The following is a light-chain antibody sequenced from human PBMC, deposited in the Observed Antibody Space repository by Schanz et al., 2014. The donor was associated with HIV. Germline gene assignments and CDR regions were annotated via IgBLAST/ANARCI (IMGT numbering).Light chain of an antibody. CDR1: SSSIGFNT. CDR2: NSY. V-gene: IGLV1-44*01. CDR3: ATWDDSLDGWV. Sequence: QSVLTQPPSASGTPGQRVTISCSGSSSSIGFNTINWYQHLPGTAPKLIMYNSYHRPSGVPDRFSGSQSGTSASLAISGLQSEDESDFFCATWDDSLDGWVFGGGTQLTVL. J-gene: IGLJ3*02.